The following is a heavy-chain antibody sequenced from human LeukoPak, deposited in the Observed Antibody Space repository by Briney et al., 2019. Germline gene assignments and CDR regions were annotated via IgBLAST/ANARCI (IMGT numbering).Heavy chain of an antibody. Sequence: GGSLRLSCAASGFTFSSYAMSWVRQAPGKGLEWVANIKQDRSEKYYVDSVKGRFTISRDNAKNSLYLQMNSLRAEDTAVYYCARGGYSDFDYWGQGTLVTVSS. D-gene: IGHD5-18*01. CDR2: IKQDRSEK. CDR1: GFTFSSYA. J-gene: IGHJ4*02. V-gene: IGHV3-7*01. CDR3: ARGGYSDFDY.